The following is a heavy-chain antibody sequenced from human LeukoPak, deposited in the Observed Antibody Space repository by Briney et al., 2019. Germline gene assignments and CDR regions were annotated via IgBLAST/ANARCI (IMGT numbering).Heavy chain of an antibody. D-gene: IGHD5-24*01. CDR1: GFTFSSYG. Sequence: PGGSLRLSCAASGFTFSSYGMHWVRQAPGKGLEWVAVIWYDGSNKYYADSVKGRFTISRDNSKNTLYLQMNSLRAEDTAVYYCTREMATITPRGYWGQGTLVTVSS. CDR3: TREMATITPRGY. V-gene: IGHV3-30*19. J-gene: IGHJ4*02. CDR2: IWYDGSNK.